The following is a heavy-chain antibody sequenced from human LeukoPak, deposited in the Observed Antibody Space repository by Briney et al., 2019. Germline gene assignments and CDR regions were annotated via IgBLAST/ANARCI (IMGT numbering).Heavy chain of an antibody. Sequence: GGSLGLSCAASGFTFSSYAMSWVRQALGKGLEWVSAISGSGGSTYYADSVKGRFTISRDNSKNTLYLQMNSLRAEDTAVYYCAKFLPTHIVVANYYFDYWGQGTLVTVSS. D-gene: IGHD2-21*01. CDR1: GFTFSSYA. V-gene: IGHV3-23*01. CDR3: AKFLPTHIVVANYYFDY. J-gene: IGHJ4*02. CDR2: ISGSGGST.